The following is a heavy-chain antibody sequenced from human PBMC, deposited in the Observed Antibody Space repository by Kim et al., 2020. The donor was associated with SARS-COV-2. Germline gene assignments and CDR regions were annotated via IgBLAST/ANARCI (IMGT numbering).Heavy chain of an antibody. CDR3: ARVSWFGGGMADY. V-gene: IGHV4-4*02. J-gene: IGHJ4*02. D-gene: IGHD3-10*01. Sequence: YHPSLKSRVTISVDKSKNQFSLKLSSVTAADTAVYYCARVSWFGGGMADYWGQGTLVTVSS.